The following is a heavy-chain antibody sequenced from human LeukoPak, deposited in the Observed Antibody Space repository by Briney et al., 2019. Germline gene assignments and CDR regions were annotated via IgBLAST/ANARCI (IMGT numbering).Heavy chain of an antibody. CDR2: INPNSGGT. D-gene: IGHD2-2*01. CDR1: GYTFTGYY. V-gene: IGHV1-2*02. J-gene: IGHJ6*03. CDR3: ASESTSNSYMDV. Sequence: ASVKVSCKASGYTFTGYYMHWVRQAPGQGLEWMGWINPNSGGTNYAQKFQGRVTMTRDTSISTAYMELSSLRSEDTAVYYCASESTSNSYMDVWGKGTTVTVSS.